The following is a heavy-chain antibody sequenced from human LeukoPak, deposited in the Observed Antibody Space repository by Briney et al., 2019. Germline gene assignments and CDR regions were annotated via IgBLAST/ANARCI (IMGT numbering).Heavy chain of an antibody. CDR2: IYHSGST. V-gene: IGHV4-34*01. J-gene: IGHJ3*02. CDR3: ARVADTAMVTPSPLYAFDI. D-gene: IGHD5-18*01. CDR1: GGSFSGYF. Sequence: PSETLSLTCAVYGGSFSGYFWSWIRQPPGKGLEWIGEIYHSGSTNYNPSLKSRVTISVDKSKNQFSLKLSSVTAADTAVYYCARVADTAMVTPSPLYAFDIWGQGTMVTVSS.